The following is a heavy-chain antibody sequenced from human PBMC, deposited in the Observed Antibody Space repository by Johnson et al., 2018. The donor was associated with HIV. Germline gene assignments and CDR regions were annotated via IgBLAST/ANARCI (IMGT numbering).Heavy chain of an antibody. V-gene: IGHV3-13*01. J-gene: IGHJ3*02. CDR1: GFTFSSYD. Sequence: VQLVESGGGLVQPGGSLRLSCAASGFTFSSYDMHWVRQATGKGLEWVAAVGTAGDTFYPGSVKGRFTISRDNAQNLLYLQMNSLRDEDTAVYYCGRDQGGNHNAFDIWGQGTMVTVSS. CDR2: VGTAGDT. CDR3: GRDQGGNHNAFDI. D-gene: IGHD1-14*01.